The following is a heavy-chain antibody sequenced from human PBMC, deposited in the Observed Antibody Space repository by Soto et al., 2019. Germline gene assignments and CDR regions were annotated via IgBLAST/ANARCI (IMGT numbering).Heavy chain of an antibody. CDR2: IWYDRSNK. J-gene: IGHJ4*02. CDR1: GFTFSSYG. CDR3: ARASTQYCSGGSCYWVMLY. V-gene: IGHV3-33*01. D-gene: IGHD2-15*01. Sequence: PVGSLRLYCTPSGFTFSSYGMHWVRQAPGRGLEWVPVIWYDRSNKYYAESVKGRFTISRGNTKKTLYRQMNSLRAEETTVYYCARASTQYCSGGSCYWVMLYWGQGP.